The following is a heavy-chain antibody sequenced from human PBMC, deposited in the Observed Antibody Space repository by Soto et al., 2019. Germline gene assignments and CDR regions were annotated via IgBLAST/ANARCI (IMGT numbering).Heavy chain of an antibody. D-gene: IGHD1-26*01. V-gene: IGHV1-69*01. CDR1: GGTFSSYS. J-gene: IGHJ4*02. CDR3: ARDGGRHSGGIDY. Sequence: QVQLVQSGAEVKKPGSSVKVSCKASGGTFSSYSNNWMRQAPGQGLEWMGEIIPIFGTANYAQKFQGRVTITADESTSTAYMELSSLRSEDTAVYYCARDGGRHSGGIDYWGQGTLVTVSS. CDR2: IIPIFGTA.